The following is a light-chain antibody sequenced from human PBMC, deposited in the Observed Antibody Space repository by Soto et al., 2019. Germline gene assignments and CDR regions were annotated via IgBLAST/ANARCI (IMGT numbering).Light chain of an antibody. J-gene: IGLJ2*01. V-gene: IGLV4-69*01. CDR1: SGHSSYA. Sequence: QPVLTQSPSASASLGASVKLTCTLSSGHSSYAIAWHQQQPEKGPRYLMKLNSDGSHSKGDVIPDRFSGSSSGAERYLTISSLQSEDEADYYCQTWGTGIVVFGGGTKVTVL. CDR3: QTWGTGIVV. CDR2: LNSDGSH.